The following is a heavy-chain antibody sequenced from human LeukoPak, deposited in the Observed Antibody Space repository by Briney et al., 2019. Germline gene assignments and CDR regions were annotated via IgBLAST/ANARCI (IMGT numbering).Heavy chain of an antibody. CDR3: ARVATVVTPGVFDI. Sequence: GGSLRLSCAASGFSFSSCGMNWVRQAPGKGLEWVSYISSSSSSIYYADSVKGRFTISRDNAKNSLYLQMNSLRAEDTAVYYCARVATVVTPGVFDIWGQGTMVTVSS. J-gene: IGHJ3*02. V-gene: IGHV3-48*01. CDR1: GFSFSSCG. D-gene: IGHD4-23*01. CDR2: ISSSSSSI.